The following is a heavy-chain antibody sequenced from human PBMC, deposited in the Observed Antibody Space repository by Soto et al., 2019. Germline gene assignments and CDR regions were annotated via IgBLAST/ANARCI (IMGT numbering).Heavy chain of an antibody. J-gene: IGHJ4*02. CDR3: ARVARTGQYYFDF. CDR1: GDSINFFH. V-gene: IGHV4-59*01. CDR2: IYYTGST. Sequence: SETLSLTCTVSGDSINFFHWTWIRQPPGKGLEWMGYIYYTGSTNYNPSLKSRVSISVDTSKNQFSLKLSSVTAADTAVYYCARVARTGQYYFDFWGQGALVTVSS. D-gene: IGHD1-1*01.